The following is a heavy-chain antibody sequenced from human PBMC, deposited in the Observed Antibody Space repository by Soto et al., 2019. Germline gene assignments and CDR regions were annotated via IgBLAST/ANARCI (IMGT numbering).Heavy chain of an antibody. J-gene: IGHJ6*03. D-gene: IGHD3-16*01. V-gene: IGHV3-23*01. CDR3: AKVGSDLGIGLGYYYYMDV. CDR1: GFTFSSYA. Sequence: GGSLRLSCAASGFTFSSYAMSWVRQAPGKGLEWVSAISGSGGSTYYADSVKGRFTISRDNSKNTLYLQMNSLRAEDTAVYYCAKVGSDLGIGLGYYYYMDVWGKGTTVTVSS. CDR2: ISGSGGST.